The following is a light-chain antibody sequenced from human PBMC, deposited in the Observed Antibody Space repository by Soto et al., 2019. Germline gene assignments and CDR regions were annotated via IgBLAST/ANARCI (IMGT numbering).Light chain of an antibody. V-gene: IGKV1-9*01. CDR1: QDISSY. J-gene: IGKJ2*01. Sequence: DIQLTQSPSFLSASVGDRVTITCRASQDISSYLAWYQQKPGKAPNLLIYAASTLQGGVPSRFSGSGSGTKFTLTIDSLQPEDFATYYCQQSMSHPYTFGPGTKVEIK. CDR3: QQSMSHPYT. CDR2: AAS.